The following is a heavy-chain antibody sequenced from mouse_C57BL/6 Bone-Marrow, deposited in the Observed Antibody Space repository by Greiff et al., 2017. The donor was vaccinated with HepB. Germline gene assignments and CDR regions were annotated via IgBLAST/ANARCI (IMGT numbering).Heavy chain of an antibody. J-gene: IGHJ2*01. CDR2: ISSGGSYT. Sequence: EVQVVESGGDLVKPGGSLKLSCAASGFTFSSYGMSWVRQTPDKRLEWVATISSGGSYTYYPDSVKGRFTISRDNAKNTLYLQMSSLKSEDTAMYYCARQEAMGYWGQGTTLTVSS. CDR1: GFTFSSYG. CDR3: ARQEAMGY. D-gene: IGHD1-1*02. V-gene: IGHV5-6*01.